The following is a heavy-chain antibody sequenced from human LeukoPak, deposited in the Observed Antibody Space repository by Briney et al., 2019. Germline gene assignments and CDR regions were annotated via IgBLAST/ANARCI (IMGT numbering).Heavy chain of an antibody. D-gene: IGHD3-22*01. V-gene: IGHV3-30-3*01. J-gene: IGHJ4*02. CDR3: ARDLSGYYPSY. CDR2: ISYDGSNK. Sequence: GRSLRLSCAASGFTFSSYAMHWVRQAPAKGLEWVAVISYDGSNKYYADSVKGRFTISRDNAKNSLYLQMNSLRDVDTAVYYCARDLSGYYPSYWGQGTLVSVSS. CDR1: GFTFSSYA.